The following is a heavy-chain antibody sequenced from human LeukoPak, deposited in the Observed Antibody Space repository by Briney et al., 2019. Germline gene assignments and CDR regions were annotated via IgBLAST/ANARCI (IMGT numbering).Heavy chain of an antibody. Sequence: GESLKISCKGSGYSFTSYWVGWVRQLPGKALKGMRIIYPGDPDTRYSPSFQGQVTISADKSISTAYLQWSSLKASDTAMYHCARLRAGDRPEVDYWGQGTLVTVSS. CDR3: ARLRAGDRPEVDY. CDR2: IYPGDPDT. CDR1: GYSFTSYW. D-gene: IGHD7-27*01. V-gene: IGHV5-51*01. J-gene: IGHJ4*02.